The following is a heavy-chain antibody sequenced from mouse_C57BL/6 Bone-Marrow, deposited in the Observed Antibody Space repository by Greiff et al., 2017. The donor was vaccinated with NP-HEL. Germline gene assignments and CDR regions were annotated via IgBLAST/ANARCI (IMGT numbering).Heavy chain of an antibody. J-gene: IGHJ4*01. D-gene: IGHD1-1*01. V-gene: IGHV1-26*01. Sequence: EVQLQQSGPELVKPGASVKISCKASGYTFTDYYMNWVKQSHGKSLEWIGDINPNNGGTSYNQKFKGKATLTVDKSSSTAYMELRSLTSEDSAVYYCARWYYGSSYTSYYAMDYWGQGTSVTVSS. CDR1: GYTFTDYY. CDR3: ARWYYGSSYTSYYAMDY. CDR2: INPNNGGT.